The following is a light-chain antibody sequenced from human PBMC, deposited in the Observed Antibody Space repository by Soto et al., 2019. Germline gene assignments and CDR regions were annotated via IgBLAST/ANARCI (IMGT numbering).Light chain of an antibody. J-gene: IGLJ1*01. V-gene: IGLV2-14*01. CDR1: SSDIGAYNY. Sequence: VLTKPSSLCGSPGQSITISCTGTSSDIGAYNYVSWYQQHPGKAPKLMIYEVSDRPSGVSNRFSGSKSGNTASLTISGLQAEDEADYYCSSYTSISTLVFGSGTKVTVL. CDR2: EVS. CDR3: SSYTSISTLV.